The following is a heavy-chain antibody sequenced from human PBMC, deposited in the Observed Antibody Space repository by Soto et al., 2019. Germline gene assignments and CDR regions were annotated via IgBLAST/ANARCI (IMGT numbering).Heavy chain of an antibody. CDR3: ARDGYCSSTGCLYYYYGMDV. D-gene: IGHD2-2*03. Sequence: GSLRLSCAASGFTFSSYGMHWVRQAPGKGLEWVAVIWDDGSNKYYADSVKGRFTISRDNYKNTLYLQMNSLRAEDAAVYYCARDGYCSSTGCLYYYYGMDVWGQGTTVTVSS. V-gene: IGHV3-33*01. CDR1: GFTFSSYG. J-gene: IGHJ6*02. CDR2: IWDDGSNK.